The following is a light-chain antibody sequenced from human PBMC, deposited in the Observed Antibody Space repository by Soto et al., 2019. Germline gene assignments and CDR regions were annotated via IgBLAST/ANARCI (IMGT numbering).Light chain of an antibody. CDR3: KQFHGXRIT. V-gene: IGKV1-5*03. J-gene: IGKJ5*01. CDR2: KAS. Sequence: DIQMTQSPSTLSASVGDRVTITFRASQTVSRWLAWYQQTPGKAPQLLIEKASTLESGVTSRFSGSGSGTDFTLTINSLQPEDYATYYLKQFHGXRITCGQVTRLXI. CDR1: QTVSRW.